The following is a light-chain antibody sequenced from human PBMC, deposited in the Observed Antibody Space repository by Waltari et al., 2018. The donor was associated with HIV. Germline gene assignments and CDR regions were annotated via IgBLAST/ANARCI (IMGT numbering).Light chain of an antibody. V-gene: IGLV2-18*02. CDR3: SSFTGSSII. Sequence: QSALTQPPSVSGFPGQSITISCTGTKSDVGGYNRVSWYQQTPGTAPKLLIYEVYNRPSGVPHRFSGTKSCNTASLNIFGLQAEDEADYHCSSFTGSSIIFGGGTKLTVL. J-gene: IGLJ2*01. CDR2: EVY. CDR1: KSDVGGYNR.